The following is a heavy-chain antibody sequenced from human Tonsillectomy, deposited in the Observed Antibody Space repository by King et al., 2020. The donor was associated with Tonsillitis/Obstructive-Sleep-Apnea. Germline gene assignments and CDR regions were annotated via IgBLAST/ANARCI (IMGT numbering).Heavy chain of an antibody. CDR3: ARVNESPLGYDCYMDV. D-gene: IGHD2-15*01. J-gene: IGHJ6*03. CDR2: ISSSGTTM. V-gene: IGHV3-48*03. Sequence: VQLVESGGGSEQTGGSRRLSCTASKFIFSNYEMNWVRQAPGKGLEWISYISSSGTTMYYADSVKGRFTISRDNAKKSLYLQMNSLRAEDTAVYYCARVNESPLGYDCYMDVWGKGTTVTVSS. CDR1: KFIFSNYE.